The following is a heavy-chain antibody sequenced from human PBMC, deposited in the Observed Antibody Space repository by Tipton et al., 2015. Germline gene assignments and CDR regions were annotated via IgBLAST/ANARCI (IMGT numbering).Heavy chain of an antibody. J-gene: IGHJ4*02. V-gene: IGHV3-15*07. CDR2: IKTKVYGGTI. CDR3: ACQDYDLLSRDYPAIDY. D-gene: IGHD3-3*01. Sequence: GSLRLSCAASGFSFSDAWMNWVRQAPGKGLEWVGRIKTKVYGGTIDYAAPVRGRFTISTDGSKNTLYLQMTSLRVEDTGVYYCACQDYDLLSRDYPAIDYWGQGTLAIVSS. CDR1: GFSFSDAW.